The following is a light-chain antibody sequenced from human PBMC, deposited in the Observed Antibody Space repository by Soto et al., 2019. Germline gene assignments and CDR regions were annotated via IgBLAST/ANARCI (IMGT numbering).Light chain of an antibody. CDR2: GAS. J-gene: IGKJ5*01. CDR1: QSVSSY. CDR3: QQFGSSPLT. Sequence: EIVLTQSPGTLSLSPGDGATLSCRASQSVSSYLAWYQHKPGQAPRLLLYGASNRATGVPDRFIGSGSGTAFTLTISRLEPADFALYYCQQFGSSPLTFGQGTRLQ. V-gene: IGKV3-20*01.